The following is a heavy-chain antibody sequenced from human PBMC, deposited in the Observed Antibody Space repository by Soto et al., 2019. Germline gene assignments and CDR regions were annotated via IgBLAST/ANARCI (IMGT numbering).Heavy chain of an antibody. J-gene: IGHJ4*02. Sequence: YWSWIRQPPGKGLEWMGIIYPGDSDTSYSPSFQGQVTISADNSISTVYLQWSSLKASDTAIYYCARRRSGWSFEFWGQGTLVTVSS. V-gene: IGHV5-51*01. CDR1: YW. CDR2: IYPGDSDT. D-gene: IGHD6-19*01. CDR3: ARRRSGWSFEF.